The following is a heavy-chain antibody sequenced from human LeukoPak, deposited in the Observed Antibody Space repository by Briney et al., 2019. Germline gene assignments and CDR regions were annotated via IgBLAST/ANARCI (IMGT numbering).Heavy chain of an antibody. CDR1: GFIVSNNY. V-gene: IGHV3-53*01. D-gene: IGHD1-26*01. J-gene: IGHJ4*02. CDR3: ARGYSGSYMYYFDY. CDR2: LYNAGST. Sequence: GGSLRLSCVASGFIVSNNYMSWVRQAPGKGLEWVSVLYNAGSTYYADSVKGRFTISRDNAKNSLYLQMNSLRAEDTAVYYCARGYSGSYMYYFDYWGQGTLVTVSS.